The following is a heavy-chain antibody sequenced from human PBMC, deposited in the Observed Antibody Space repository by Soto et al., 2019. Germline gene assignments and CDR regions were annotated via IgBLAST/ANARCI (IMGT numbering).Heavy chain of an antibody. CDR1: GGSISSGGYY. D-gene: IGHD3-22*01. CDR2: IYYSGST. V-gene: IGHV4-31*03. Sequence: QVQLQESGPGLVKPSQTLSLTCTVSGGSISSGGYYWSWIRPHPGKGLEWIGYIYYSGSTYYNPSLKSRVTISVDTSKNQFSLKLSSVTAADTAVYYCARSYDSSGIKDRYYYYGMDVWGQGTTVTVSS. J-gene: IGHJ6*02. CDR3: ARSYDSSGIKDRYYYYGMDV.